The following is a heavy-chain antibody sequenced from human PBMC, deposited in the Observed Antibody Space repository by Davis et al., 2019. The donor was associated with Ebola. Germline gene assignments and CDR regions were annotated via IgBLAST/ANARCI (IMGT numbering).Heavy chain of an antibody. CDR2: ISSSSSYI. CDR1: GFTFSSYS. V-gene: IGHV3-21*04. J-gene: IGHJ4*02. CDR3: ARGDGYNFWDH. Sequence: GESLKISCAASGFTFSSYSMNWVRQAPGKGLEWVSSISSSSSYIYYADSVKGRFTISRDNAKNSLYPQMNSLRAEDTAVYYCARGDGYNFWDHWGQGILVTVSS. D-gene: IGHD5-24*01.